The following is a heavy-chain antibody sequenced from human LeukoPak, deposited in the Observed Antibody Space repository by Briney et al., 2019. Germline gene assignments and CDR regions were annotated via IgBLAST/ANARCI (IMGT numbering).Heavy chain of an antibody. V-gene: IGHV3-48*04. Sequence: PGRSLRLSCTVSGFTFNNYGMHWVRQAPGKGLEWVSYISSSGSTIYYADSVKGRFTISRDNAKNSLYLQMNSLRAEDTAVYYCARDSDSGSISGGFDYWGQGTLVTVSS. CDR2: ISSSGSTI. CDR3: ARDSDSGSISGGFDY. CDR1: GFTFNNYG. J-gene: IGHJ4*02. D-gene: IGHD3-10*01.